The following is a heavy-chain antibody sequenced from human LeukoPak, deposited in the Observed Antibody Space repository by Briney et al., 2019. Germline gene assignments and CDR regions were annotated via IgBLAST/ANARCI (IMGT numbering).Heavy chain of an antibody. CDR1: GYTFTTYD. V-gene: IGHV1-18*01. Sequence: ASVKVSCKASGYTFTTYDITWVRQATGQGLEWMGWISAYNGNTNYAQKLQGRVTMTTDTSTSTAYMELRSLRSDDTAVYYCARGEPSGAFDIWGQGTMVTVSS. CDR3: ARGEPSGAFDI. D-gene: IGHD1-14*01. J-gene: IGHJ3*02. CDR2: ISAYNGNT.